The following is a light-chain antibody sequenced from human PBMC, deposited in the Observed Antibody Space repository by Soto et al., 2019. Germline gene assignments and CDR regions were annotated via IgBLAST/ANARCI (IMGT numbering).Light chain of an antibody. CDR1: QSVSTNY. CDR2: GAS. CDR3: QQYGSTPFT. Sequence: EIVLTQSPGTLSLSPGERATLSCRASQSVSTNYLAWYQKKAGQAPRLLIYGASSRATGIPDRFSGSGSGADFTLTISRLEPEDCAVYYCQQYGSTPFTFGPGTKVDIK. J-gene: IGKJ3*01. V-gene: IGKV3-20*01.